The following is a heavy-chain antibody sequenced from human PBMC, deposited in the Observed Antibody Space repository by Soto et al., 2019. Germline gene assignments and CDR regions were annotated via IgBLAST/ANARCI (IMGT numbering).Heavy chain of an antibody. CDR3: AKDRFITGTTDLGY. J-gene: IGHJ4*02. D-gene: IGHD1-7*01. Sequence: GRSLRLSCAASGFTFSSYAMHWVRQAPGKGLEWVSAISGSGGSTYYADSAKGRFTISRDNSKNTLYLQMNSLRAEDTAVYYCAKDRFITGTTDLGYWGQGTLVTVSS. V-gene: IGHV3-23*01. CDR1: GFTFSSYA. CDR2: ISGSGGST.